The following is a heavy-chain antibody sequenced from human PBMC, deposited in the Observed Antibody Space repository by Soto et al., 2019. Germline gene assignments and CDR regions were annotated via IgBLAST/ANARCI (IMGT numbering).Heavy chain of an antibody. CDR3: ARGLRGDGI. CDR1: CGSFIGYY. D-gene: IGHD3-10*01. J-gene: IGHJ3*02. Sequence: SETVSVTGAFYCGSFIGYYWSWIRQPPGKGLEWIGEINHSGSTNYNPSLKSRVTISVDTSKNQFSLKLSSVTAADTAVYYCARGLRGDGIWGQGTMVTVSS. V-gene: IGHV4-34*01. CDR2: INHSGST.